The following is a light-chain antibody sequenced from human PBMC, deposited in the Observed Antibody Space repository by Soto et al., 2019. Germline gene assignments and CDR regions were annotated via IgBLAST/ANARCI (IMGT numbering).Light chain of an antibody. CDR3: SSYISSSTPYG. V-gene: IGLV2-14*03. CDR1: SSDIGGYNF. J-gene: IGLJ1*01. CDR2: GVS. Sequence: QSVLTQPASVSGSPGQSITISCTGTSSDIGGYNFVSWYQHHPGKAPRLMIFGVSDRPSGVSDRFSGSKSGNTASLTISGLQAEDEADYYCSSYISSSTPYGFGTGTKVTV.